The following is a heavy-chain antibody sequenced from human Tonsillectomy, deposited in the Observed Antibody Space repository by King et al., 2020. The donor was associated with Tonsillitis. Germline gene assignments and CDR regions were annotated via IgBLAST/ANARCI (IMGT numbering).Heavy chain of an antibody. J-gene: IGHJ4*02. Sequence: LQLVQSGGDLVQPGGSLRLSCAASGFTFSDFWMSWVRQAPWKGLEWVANIEQDGGETYYVDSVKGRLPISRDNAKNSLYLQMNSLRAEDTAVYYCATGRAAMEYWGQGTLVTVSS. CDR1: GFTFSDFW. D-gene: IGHD2-2*01. CDR2: IEQDGGET. V-gene: IGHV3-7*01. CDR3: ATGRAAMEY.